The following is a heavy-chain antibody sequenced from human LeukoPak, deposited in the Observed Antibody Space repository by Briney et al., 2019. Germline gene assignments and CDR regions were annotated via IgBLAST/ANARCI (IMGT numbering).Heavy chain of an antibody. V-gene: IGHV1-58*02. CDR1: GFTFTSST. J-gene: IGHJ5*02. CDR2: IVVGSGNT. Sequence: GASVKVSCKASGFTFTSSTMQWVRQARGQRLEWIGWIVVGSGNTNYAQKFQERVTITRDMSTSTAYMELSSLRSEDTAVYYCARDPQFYYDSSGYLTYNWFDPWGQGTLVTVSS. D-gene: IGHD3-22*01. CDR3: ARDPQFYYDSSGYLTYNWFDP.